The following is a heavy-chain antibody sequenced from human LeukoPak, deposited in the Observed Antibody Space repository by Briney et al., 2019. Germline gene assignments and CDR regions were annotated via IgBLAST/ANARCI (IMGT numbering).Heavy chain of an antibody. CDR1: GFTFSSYA. D-gene: IGHD3-10*01. J-gene: IGHJ5*02. CDR3: AKDASRRGGIGGWFDP. Sequence: GGSLRLSCVASGFTFSSYAMSWVRQAPGKGLEWVSAISGSGGSTYSADSVKGRFTISRDNSKNTLYLQMNSLRAEDTAVYYCAKDASRRGGIGGWFDPWGQGTLVTVSS. V-gene: IGHV3-23*01. CDR2: ISGSGGST.